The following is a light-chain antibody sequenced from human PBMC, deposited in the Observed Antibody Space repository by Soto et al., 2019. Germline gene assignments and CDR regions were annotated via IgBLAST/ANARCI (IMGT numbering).Light chain of an antibody. CDR3: QSYDSSLSGL. J-gene: IGLJ2*01. CDR2: GNS. V-gene: IGLV1-40*01. CDR1: SSNIGAGYD. Sequence: QSVLTQPPSVSGAPGQRVTISCTGRSSNIGAGYDVHWYQQLPGTAPKLLMYGNSNRPSGVPDRFSGSKSGTSASLAITGLQAEDDADYYCQSYDSSLSGLFGGGTKVTVL.